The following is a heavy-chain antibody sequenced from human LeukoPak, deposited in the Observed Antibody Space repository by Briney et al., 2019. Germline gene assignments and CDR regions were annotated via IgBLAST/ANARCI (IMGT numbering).Heavy chain of an antibody. Sequence: GGSLRLSCAASGFTFSSYAMHWVRQAPGKGLEWVAVISYDGSNKYYADSVKGRFTISGDNSKNTLYLQMNSLRAEDTAVYYCARDNIAVADFDYWGQGTLVTVSS. CDR2: ISYDGSNK. V-gene: IGHV3-30-3*01. D-gene: IGHD6-19*01. J-gene: IGHJ4*02. CDR1: GFTFSSYA. CDR3: ARDNIAVADFDY.